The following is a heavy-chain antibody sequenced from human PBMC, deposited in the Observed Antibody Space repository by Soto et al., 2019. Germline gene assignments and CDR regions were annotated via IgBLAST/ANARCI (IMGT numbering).Heavy chain of an antibody. CDR2: ISSSSSYI. CDR3: ARDQVDDYTWGSYPPEPFDY. V-gene: IGHV3-21*01. J-gene: IGHJ4*02. D-gene: IGHD3-16*02. CDR1: GFTFSSYS. Sequence: GGSLRLSCAASGFTFSSYSMNWVRQAPGKGLEWVSSISSSSSYIYYADSVKGRFTISRDKAKNSLYLQMNSLRAEDTAVYYCARDQVDDYTWGSYPPEPFDYWGQGTLVTVSS.